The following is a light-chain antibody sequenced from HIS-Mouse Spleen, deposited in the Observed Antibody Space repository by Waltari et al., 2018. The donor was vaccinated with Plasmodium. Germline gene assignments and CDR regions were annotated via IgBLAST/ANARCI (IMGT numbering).Light chain of an antibody. V-gene: IGKV3-20*01. CDR3: QQYGSSPYT. CDR2: GAS. Sequence: EIVLTQSPGTLSLSPGERATLPCRASQSVSSSYLACYQQKPGQPPRLLIYGASSRATGIPDRFSGSGSGTDFTLTISRLVPEDFAVYYCQQYGSSPYTCGQGTKLEIK. J-gene: IGKJ2*01. CDR1: QSVSSSY.